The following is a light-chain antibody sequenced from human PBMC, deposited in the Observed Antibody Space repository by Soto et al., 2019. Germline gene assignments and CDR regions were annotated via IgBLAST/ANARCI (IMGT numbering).Light chain of an antibody. CDR3: SSYTTSNTRQIV. CDR1: SSDVGGYNY. Sequence: QSVLNQPASVSGSPGQSITISCTGTSSDVGGYNYVSWYQHHPGKAPKLMIYDVSNRPSGVSTRFSGSKSGNTASLTISGLQPEDEADYYCSSYTTSNTRQIVFGTGTKVTVL. CDR2: DVS. V-gene: IGLV2-14*03. J-gene: IGLJ1*01.